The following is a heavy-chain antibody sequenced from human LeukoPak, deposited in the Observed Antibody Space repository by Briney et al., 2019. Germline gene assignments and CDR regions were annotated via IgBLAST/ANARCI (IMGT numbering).Heavy chain of an antibody. Sequence: GGSLRLSCAASGFTFSSYGMHWVRQAPGKGLEWVSAISGSGGSTYYADSVKGRFTISRDNSKNTLYLQMNSLRAEDTAVYYCAKDAGYCSSTSCDPWYYFDYWGQGTLVTVSS. CDR2: ISGSGGST. D-gene: IGHD2-2*01. CDR1: GFTFSSYG. J-gene: IGHJ4*02. V-gene: IGHV3-23*01. CDR3: AKDAGYCSSTSCDPWYYFDY.